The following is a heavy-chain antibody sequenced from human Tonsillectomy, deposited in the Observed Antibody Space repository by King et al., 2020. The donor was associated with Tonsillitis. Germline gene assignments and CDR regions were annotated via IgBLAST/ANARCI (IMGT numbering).Heavy chain of an antibody. J-gene: IGHJ4*02. CDR1: GASISGGSYY. D-gene: IGHD6-19*01. V-gene: IGHV4-61*02. Sequence: VQLQESGPGLVKPSQTLSLTCTVSGASISGGSYYWSWIRQPAGKGLEWIGRIYTTGNTNYNPSLKSRVTMSVDTSKNQFSLMLNSLTAADTAVYYCARSGYSSGYQDFWGQGTLVTVSS. CDR3: ARSGYSSGYQDF. CDR2: IYTTGNT.